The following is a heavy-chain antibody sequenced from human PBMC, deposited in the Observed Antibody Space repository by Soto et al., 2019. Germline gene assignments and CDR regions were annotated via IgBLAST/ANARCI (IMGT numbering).Heavy chain of an antibody. Sequence: PSETLSLTCNVSCGSISDDSYWSWIRQTPGKGLEWIGYIYHTGNTYYNPSLRSRVSISVDKSKSQFSLKLISVTAADTAVYFCARDEYQLLSSVSWFDSWGQGTLVTVSS. J-gene: IGHJ5*01. CDR1: CGSISDDSY. V-gene: IGHV4-30-4*01. CDR3: ARDEYQLLSSVSWFDS. D-gene: IGHD2-2*01. CDR2: IYHTGNT.